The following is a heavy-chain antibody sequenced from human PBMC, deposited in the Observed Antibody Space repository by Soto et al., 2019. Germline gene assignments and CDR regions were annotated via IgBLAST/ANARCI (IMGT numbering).Heavy chain of an antibody. CDR2: ISGIGGST. Sequence: VGSLGVCCAAAGVTCSSYGMSWVRQAPGKGLEWVSAISGIGGSTYYADSVKGRFTISRDNSKNTLYLQMNSLRAEDTAVYYCAKGPPYCGGDCLRTYFDYWGQGTLVTVSS. CDR1: GVTCSSYG. J-gene: IGHJ4*02. D-gene: IGHD2-21*02. CDR3: AKGPPYCGGDCLRTYFDY. V-gene: IGHV3-23*01.